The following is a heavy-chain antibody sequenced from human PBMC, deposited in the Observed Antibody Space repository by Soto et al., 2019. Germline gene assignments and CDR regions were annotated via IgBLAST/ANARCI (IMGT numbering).Heavy chain of an antibody. V-gene: IGHV3-9*01. Sequence: GGSLRLSCAASGFTFDDYAMHWVRQAPGKGLEWVSGISWNSGSIGYADSVKGRFTISRDNAKNSLYLQMNSLRAEDTALYYCAKGENPTTTGTLDVWGKGTTVTVSS. CDR2: ISWNSGSI. CDR3: AKGENPTTTGTLDV. CDR1: GFTFDDYA. J-gene: IGHJ6*04. D-gene: IGHD4-17*01.